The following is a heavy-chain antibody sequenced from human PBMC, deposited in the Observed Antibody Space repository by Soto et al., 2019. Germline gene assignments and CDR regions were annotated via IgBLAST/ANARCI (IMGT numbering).Heavy chain of an antibody. Sequence: QVQLQQWGAGLLKPSETLSLTCAVYGGSFSGYYWSWIRQPPGKGLEWIGEINHSGSTNYNPSLKSRVTISVDTSKNQFSLKLSSVTAADTAVYYCARYDGYGLLYFDYWGQGTLVTVSS. CDR3: ARYDGYGLLYFDY. J-gene: IGHJ4*02. CDR2: INHSGST. CDR1: GGSFSGYY. D-gene: IGHD5-12*01. V-gene: IGHV4-34*01.